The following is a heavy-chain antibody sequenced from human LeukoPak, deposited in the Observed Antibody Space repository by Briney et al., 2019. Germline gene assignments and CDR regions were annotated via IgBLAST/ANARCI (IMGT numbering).Heavy chain of an antibody. Sequence: NPGGSLRLSCAASGFTFSDYYMSWIRQAPGKGLEWVSYISSSGSTIYYADSVKGRFTISRDNAKNSLYLQMNSLRAEDTAVYCCARVAVEMATITTLFDYWGQGTLVTVSS. CDR1: GFTFSDYY. V-gene: IGHV3-11*01. CDR3: ARVAVEMATITTLFDY. D-gene: IGHD5-24*01. CDR2: ISSSGSTI. J-gene: IGHJ4*02.